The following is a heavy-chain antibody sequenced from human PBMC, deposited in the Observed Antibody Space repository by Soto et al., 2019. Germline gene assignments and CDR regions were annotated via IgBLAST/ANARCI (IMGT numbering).Heavy chain of an antibody. CDR2: IKSKTDGGTT. CDR1: GFTFSNAW. CDR3: TTDGLNCSGGSCYLYYFAY. V-gene: IGHV3-15*01. Sequence: EVQLVESGGGLVKPGGSLRLSCAASGFTFSNAWMSWVRQAPGKGLEWVGRIKSKTDGGTTDYAAPVKGRFTISRDDSKNTLYLQMNSLKTEDTAVYYCTTDGLNCSGGSCYLYYFAYWGQGTLVTVSS. J-gene: IGHJ4*02. D-gene: IGHD2-15*01.